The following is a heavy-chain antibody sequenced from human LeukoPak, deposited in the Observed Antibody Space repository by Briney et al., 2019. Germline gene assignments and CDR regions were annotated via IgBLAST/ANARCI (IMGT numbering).Heavy chain of an antibody. CDR2: INPSGGST. V-gene: IGHV1-46*01. Sequence: ASVKVSCKASGYTFTSYYMHWVRQAPGQGLEWMGIINPSGGSTSYAQKFQGRVTMTRDMSTSTVYMELSSLRSEDTAVYYCAGDGSSWYGSGYYYYMDVWGKGTKVTVSS. CDR3: AGDGSSWYGSGYYYYMDV. CDR1: GYTFTSYY. D-gene: IGHD6-13*01. J-gene: IGHJ6*03.